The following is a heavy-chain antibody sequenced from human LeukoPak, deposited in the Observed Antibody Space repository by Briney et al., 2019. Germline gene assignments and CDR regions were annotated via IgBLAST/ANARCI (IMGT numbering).Heavy chain of an antibody. CDR3: ARLPPRLYTKAHKYYDYITDV. V-gene: IGHV4-34*01. Sequence: KPSETLSLTCAVYGGSFSAYYWSWLRQPPGKGLEWIGEINHSGTTNYNPSPKSRVTISVDTSKNQFSLKVNSVTAADTAVYYCARLPPRLYTKAHKYYDYITDVWGQGTTVTVSS. D-gene: IGHD4-11*01. CDR1: GGSFSAYY. CDR2: INHSGTT. J-gene: IGHJ6*02.